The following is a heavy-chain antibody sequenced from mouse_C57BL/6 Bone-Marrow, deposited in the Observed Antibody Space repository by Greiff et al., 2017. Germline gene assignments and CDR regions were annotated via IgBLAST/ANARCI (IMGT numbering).Heavy chain of an antibody. CDR2: IDPSDSYT. CDR1: GYTFTSYW. D-gene: IGHD2-1*01. CDR3: ARCNPYAMDY. Sequence: QVQLQQPGAELVRPGTSVKLSCKASGYTFTSYWMHWVKQRPGQGLEWIGVIDPSDSYTNYNQKFKGKATLTVDTSSSTAYMQFSSLTSEDSAIYYCARCNPYAMDYWGQGTSVTVSS. V-gene: IGHV1-59*01. J-gene: IGHJ4*01.